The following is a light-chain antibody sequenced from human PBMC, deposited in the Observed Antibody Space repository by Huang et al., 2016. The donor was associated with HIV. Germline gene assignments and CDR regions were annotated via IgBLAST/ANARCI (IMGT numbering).Light chain of an antibody. CDR3: QQYYNRVT. CDR2: GAS. J-gene: IGKJ3*01. CDR1: QSVSSN. Sequence: EIVMTQSPATLSVSPGESATLSCRASQSVSSNLAWYQQKPGQAPRLLIYGASTRATATPARFSGSGSGTEFTLTISSLQSEDFAVYYCQQYYNRVTFGPGTKVDIK. V-gene: IGKV3-15*01.